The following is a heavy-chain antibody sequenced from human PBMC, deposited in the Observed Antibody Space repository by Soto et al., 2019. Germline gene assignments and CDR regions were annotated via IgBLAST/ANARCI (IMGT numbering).Heavy chain of an antibody. Sequence: VASVKVSCKASGYTFTSYDINWVRQATGQGLEWMGWMNPNSGNTGYAQKFQGRVTMTRNTSISTAYMELSSLRSEDTAVYYCARGAIRFLEWLFPFDPWGQGTLVTVSS. CDR2: MNPNSGNT. V-gene: IGHV1-8*01. CDR3: ARGAIRFLEWLFPFDP. J-gene: IGHJ5*02. D-gene: IGHD3-3*01. CDR1: GYTFTSYD.